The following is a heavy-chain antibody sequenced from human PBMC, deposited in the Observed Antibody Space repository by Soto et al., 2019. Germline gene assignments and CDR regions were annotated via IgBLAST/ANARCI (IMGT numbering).Heavy chain of an antibody. V-gene: IGHV4-61*01. CDR1: GGSVSSGSYY. CDR3: ARVMVRGVITGWFDP. D-gene: IGHD3-10*01. J-gene: IGHJ5*02. Sequence: LTCTVSGGSVSSGSYYRSWIRQPAGKGLEWIGYIYYSGSTNYNPSLKSRVTISVDTSKNQFSLKLSSVTAADTAVYYCARVMVRGVITGWFDPWGQGTLVTVSS. CDR2: IYYSGST.